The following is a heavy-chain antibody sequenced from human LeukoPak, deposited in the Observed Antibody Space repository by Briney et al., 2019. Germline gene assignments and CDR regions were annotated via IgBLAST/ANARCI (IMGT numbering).Heavy chain of an antibody. V-gene: IGHV5-51*01. CDR3: ARQRYCGTTSCYFLAPFDY. D-gene: IGHD2-2*01. CDR2: IRPGDSDT. CDR1: GYSFTSYW. J-gene: IGHJ4*02. Sequence: GESLKISCKASGYSFTSYWIGWVRQMPGKGLEWMGIIRPGDSDTKYSPSFQGQVTISVDKSVSTAYLQWNSLKASDTAMYYCARQRYCGTTSCYFLAPFDYWGQGSLVTVSS.